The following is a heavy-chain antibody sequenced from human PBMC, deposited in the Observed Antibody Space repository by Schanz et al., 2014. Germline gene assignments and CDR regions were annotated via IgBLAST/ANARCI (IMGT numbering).Heavy chain of an antibody. CDR2: ISVYHGHT. Sequence: QVQLVQSGGEVKKPGASATVSCKASGYTFNNNGISWVRQAPGQGLEWMGWISVYHGHTNYAEKVHGRVTMTTDTSTSTAYMELRSLISDDTAVYYCVRDAGWAFGDYHGMDVWGQGTSVTVSS. CDR1: GYTFNNNG. D-gene: IGHD3-10*01. CDR3: VRDAGWAFGDYHGMDV. V-gene: IGHV1-18*01. J-gene: IGHJ6*02.